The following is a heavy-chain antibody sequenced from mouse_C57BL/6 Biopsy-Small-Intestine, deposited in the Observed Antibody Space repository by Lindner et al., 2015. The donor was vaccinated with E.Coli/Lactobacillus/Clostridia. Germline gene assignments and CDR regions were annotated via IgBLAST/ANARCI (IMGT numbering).Heavy chain of an antibody. Sequence: VQLQESGGGLVKPGGSLKLPCAASGFTFSDYGMHWVRQAPEKGLEWVAHISSGSNTIYYADTVKGRFTISRDNAKRTLFLQMTSLRSEDTAMYYCARGNYGGNYFDYWGQGTTLTVSS. J-gene: IGHJ2*01. D-gene: IGHD2-1*01. CDR1: GFTFSDYG. CDR2: ISSGSNTI. CDR3: ARGNYGGNYFDY. V-gene: IGHV5-17*01.